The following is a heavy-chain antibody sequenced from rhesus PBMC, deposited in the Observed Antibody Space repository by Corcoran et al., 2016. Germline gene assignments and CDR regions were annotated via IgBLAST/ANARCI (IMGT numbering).Heavy chain of an antibody. Sequence: EVQLVESGGGLVQPGGSLRLSCAASGFTFSDHYMDWVRQAPGKGLEWVLSISSGSGSTTLYPDSVKGRFTISRDNAKNTVYLQMNSLRAEDTAVYYCASNSGSYYYGYWGQGVLVTVSS. D-gene: IGHD3-16*01. V-gene: IGHV3-110*01. J-gene: IGHJ4*01. CDR1: GFTFSDHY. CDR3: ASNSGSYYYGY. CDR2: ISSGSGSTT.